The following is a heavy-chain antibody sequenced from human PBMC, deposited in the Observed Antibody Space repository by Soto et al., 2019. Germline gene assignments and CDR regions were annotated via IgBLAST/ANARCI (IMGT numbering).Heavy chain of an antibody. J-gene: IGHJ4*02. CDR1: GFTFSTYA. Sequence: PGGSLRLSCAGAGFTFSTYAMSWVRQAPGKGLEWVSAFRASGTSTFYAGAVKGRFTTSRDNSMNTLYLQMNSLRADDTAVYYCALRKAGSYFDCWGQGTLDTVSS. D-gene: IGHD1-26*01. CDR3: ALRKAGSYFDC. CDR2: FRASGTST. V-gene: IGHV3-23*01.